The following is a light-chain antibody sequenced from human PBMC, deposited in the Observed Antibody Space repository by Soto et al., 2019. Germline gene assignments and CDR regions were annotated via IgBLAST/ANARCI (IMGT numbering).Light chain of an antibody. CDR3: QQYHIYSGT. CDR2: KAS. CDR1: QTISSW. Sequence: IQMTQSPSTLSGSVGDRVTITCRASQTISSWLAWYQQKPGKAPKLLIYKASTLASGDPSRFSGSGSGTEFTLTINSLQPDDFATYYCQQYHIYSGTFGQGTKVDIK. V-gene: IGKV1-5*03. J-gene: IGKJ1*01.